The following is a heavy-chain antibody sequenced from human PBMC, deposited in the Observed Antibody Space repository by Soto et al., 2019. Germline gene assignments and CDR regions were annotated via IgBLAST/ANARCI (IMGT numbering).Heavy chain of an antibody. V-gene: IGHV3-30*18. D-gene: IGHD3-22*01. Sequence: PGGSLRLSCAASGFTFSSYGMHWVRQAPGKGLEWVAVISYDGSNKHYADSVKGRFTISRDNSKNTLDLQMNSLRVEDTAVYYCAKDTYYYDRSGYYTYDYWGQGTLVTVSS. CDR3: AKDTYYYDRSGYYTYDY. CDR2: ISYDGSNK. J-gene: IGHJ4*02. CDR1: GFTFSSYG.